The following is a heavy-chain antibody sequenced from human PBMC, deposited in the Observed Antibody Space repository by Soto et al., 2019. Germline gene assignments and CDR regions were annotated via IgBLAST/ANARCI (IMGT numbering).Heavy chain of an antibody. CDR2: ISYDGSNK. CDR1: GLTFSSYG. V-gene: IGHV3-30*18. CDR3: AKDTYYHDSSGYYIFDY. Sequence: GGSLRLSCAASGLTFSSYGMHWVRQAPGRGLEWVAVISYDGSNKNYADSVKGRFTISRDNSKNTVYLQMNSLRAEDTAFYYCAKDTYYHDSSGYYIFDYWGQETLFTVSS. J-gene: IGHJ4*02. D-gene: IGHD3-22*01.